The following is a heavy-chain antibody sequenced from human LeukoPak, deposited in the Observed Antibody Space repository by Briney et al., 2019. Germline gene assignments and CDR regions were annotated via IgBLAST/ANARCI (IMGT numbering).Heavy chain of an antibody. CDR3: ARRYASGWSPTFDY. V-gene: IGHV4-59*01. J-gene: IGHJ4*02. CDR1: GGSMSGYY. D-gene: IGHD6-19*01. CDR2: IYRSGGT. Sequence: PSETLSLTCTVSGGSMSGYYWGWIRQPPGKGLEWIGYIYRSGGTNYNPSVRSRVSISLDTSKNQFSLELRSVTAADTAVYFCARRYASGWSPTFDYWGQGILATVST.